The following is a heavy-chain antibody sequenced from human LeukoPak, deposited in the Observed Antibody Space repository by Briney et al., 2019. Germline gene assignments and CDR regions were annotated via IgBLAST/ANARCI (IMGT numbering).Heavy chain of an antibody. Sequence: GGSLRPSCAASGFTFSLYGMQWVRQAPGKGLQWVAFIRYDASNEYYVDSVKGRFTISRDNSENTLYLRMNSLRTEDTAVYYCARFDYWSGFYPLDHWGQGTLVTVSS. CDR3: ARFDYWSGFYPLDH. V-gene: IGHV3-30*02. J-gene: IGHJ4*02. CDR1: GFTFSLYG. CDR2: IRYDASNE. D-gene: IGHD3-3*01.